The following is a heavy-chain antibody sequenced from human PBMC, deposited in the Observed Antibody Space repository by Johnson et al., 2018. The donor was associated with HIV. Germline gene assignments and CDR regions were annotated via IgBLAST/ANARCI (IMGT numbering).Heavy chain of an antibody. CDR2: IKQDGSNK. V-gene: IGHV3-7*01. CDR1: GFTFSSYW. CDR3: ANDFWSGSGI. J-gene: IGHJ3*02. D-gene: IGHD3-3*01. Sequence: VQLVESGGGVVQPGGSLRLSCAASGFTFSSYWMSWVRQAPGKGLEWVANIKQDGSNKYYADSVKGRFTISRDNSKSKLYLQMNSLRAEDTAVYYCANDFWSGSGIWGQGTMVTVSS.